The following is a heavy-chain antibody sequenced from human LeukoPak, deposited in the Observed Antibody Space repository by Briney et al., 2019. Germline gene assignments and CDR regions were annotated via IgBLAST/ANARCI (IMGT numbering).Heavy chain of an antibody. D-gene: IGHD3-22*01. CDR1: GFTFSAYD. V-gene: IGHV1-8*01. CDR2: MNPNSGNT. J-gene: IGHJ4*02. CDR3: ARVSQTPAYYYTSGYYYHGY. Sequence: ASVKVSCKASGFTFSAYDINWVRQAPGQGLEWMGWMNPNSGNTGLAQKFQGRVTMTRDTSINTAYMELSNLRSEDTAVYYCARVSQTPAYYYTSGYYYHGYWGQGTRVTVSS.